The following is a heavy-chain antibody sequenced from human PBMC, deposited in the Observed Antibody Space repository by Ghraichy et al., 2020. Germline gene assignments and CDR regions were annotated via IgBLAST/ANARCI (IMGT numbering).Heavy chain of an antibody. CDR1: GFTFSNYG. V-gene: IGHV3-30*03. CDR3: ARARETGRDTTATYYYYMGV. D-gene: IGHD1-26*01. J-gene: IGHJ6*03. CDR2: ISYDGSNK. Sequence: GGSLRLSCGASGFTFSNYGMHWVRQAPGKGLEWVAVISYDGSNKYYADSVKGRFTVSRDNSKNTLYLEMSSLRAEDTSVYYCARARETGRDTTATYYYYMGVWGKGTTVTVSS.